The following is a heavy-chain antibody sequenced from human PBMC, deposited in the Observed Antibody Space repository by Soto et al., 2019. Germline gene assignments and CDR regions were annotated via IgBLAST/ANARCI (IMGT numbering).Heavy chain of an antibody. CDR1: GFTFSSYA. Sequence: PVGSLRLSCAASGFTFSSYAMHWVRQAPGKWLEWVAVISYDGSNKYYSDSVKGRFTISRDNSKNTLYLQMNSPRAEDTAVYYCARGRWQWLPSYYYYGMDVWGQGTTVTVSS. CDR2: ISYDGSNK. CDR3: ARGRWQWLPSYYYYGMDV. V-gene: IGHV3-30-3*01. D-gene: IGHD6-19*01. J-gene: IGHJ6*02.